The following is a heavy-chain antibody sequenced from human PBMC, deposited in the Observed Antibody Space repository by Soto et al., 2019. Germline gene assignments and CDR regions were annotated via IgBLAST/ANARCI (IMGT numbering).Heavy chain of an antibody. CDR2: IWYDGSNK. Sequence: PVGSLRLSCAASGFTFSSYGMHWVRQAPGKGLEWVAVIWYDGSNKYYADSVKGRFTISRDNSKNTLYLQMNSLRAEDTAVYYCARDRRRYSSSWTHFDYWSQGTLVTVSS. CDR1: GFTFSSYG. CDR3: ARDRRRYSSSWTHFDY. J-gene: IGHJ4*02. D-gene: IGHD6-13*01. V-gene: IGHV3-33*01.